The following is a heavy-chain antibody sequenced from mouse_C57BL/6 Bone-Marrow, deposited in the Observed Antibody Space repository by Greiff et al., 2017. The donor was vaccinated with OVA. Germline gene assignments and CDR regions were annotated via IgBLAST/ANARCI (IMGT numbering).Heavy chain of an antibody. CDR2: INSDGGST. CDR3: ARRATTGAMDY. Sequence: EVQRVESGGGLVQPGESLKLSCESNEYEFPSHDMSWFRKTPEKRLELVAAINSDGGSTYYPVTMERRFIISRDNTKKTLYLQMSSLRSEDTALYYCARRATTGAMDYWGQGTSVTVSS. D-gene: IGHD1-1*01. J-gene: IGHJ4*01. V-gene: IGHV5-2*01. CDR1: EYEFPSHD.